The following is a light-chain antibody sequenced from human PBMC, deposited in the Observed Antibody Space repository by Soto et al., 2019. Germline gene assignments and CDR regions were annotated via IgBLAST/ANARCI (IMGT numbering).Light chain of an antibody. V-gene: IGLV2-14*01. J-gene: IGLJ1*01. CDR3: SSYTSSSTGV. CDR2: DVS. CDR1: SSDVGGYNY. Sequence: QSALTQPASVSGSPGQSITISCTGTSSDVGGYNYVSWYQPHPGKAPKLMIYDVSNRPSGVSNRFSGSKSGNTASLTISGLQAEDEADYYCSSYTSSSTGVFGAGTKLTVL.